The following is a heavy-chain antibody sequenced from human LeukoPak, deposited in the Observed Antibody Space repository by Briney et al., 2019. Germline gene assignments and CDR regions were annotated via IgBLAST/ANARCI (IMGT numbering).Heavy chain of an antibody. CDR2: VNPNSGDT. Sequence: ASVKVSCKGSGYTYTGYYLHGVRQAPGQGLEWMGCVNPNSGDTNYAQKFQGSVTMTRDTSISTVYMELSRLRSDDTAVYYCATASGSYWWFDSWGQGTLVTVSS. CDR1: GYTYTGYY. CDR3: ATASGSYWWFDS. D-gene: IGHD1-26*01. V-gene: IGHV1-2*02. J-gene: IGHJ5*01.